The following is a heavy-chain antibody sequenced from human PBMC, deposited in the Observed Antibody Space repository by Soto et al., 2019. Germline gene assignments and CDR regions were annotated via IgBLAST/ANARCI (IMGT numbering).Heavy chain of an antibody. J-gene: IGHJ6*02. CDR2: ISYEGSNT. D-gene: IGHD1-1*01. Sequence: QVHLVESGGGVVQPGRSLRLSCVASGFTFDTYGIHWVRQAPGKGLQWVALISYEGSNTYYADSVRGRFTISRDNSKNTLYLQINALRPEDTGVYYCARVTPGNNLYYFSGLDVWGQGTSVTLSS. V-gene: IGHV3-30-3*01. CDR1: GFTFDTYG. CDR3: ARVTPGNNLYYFSGLDV.